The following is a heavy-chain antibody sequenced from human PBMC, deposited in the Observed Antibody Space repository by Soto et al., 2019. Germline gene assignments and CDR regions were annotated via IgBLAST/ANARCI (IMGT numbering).Heavy chain of an antibody. Sequence: PGGSLTLSCAASGFTFSSYGMHWVRQAPGKGLEWVAVIWYDGSSKYYADSVNGRFTISRDNSKNTLYLQMNSLRAEGTAVYYCGRGTSRYCNGGSCYLLEYWGQGTMVTVSS. CDR2: IWYDGSSK. CDR3: GRGTSRYCNGGSCYLLEY. V-gene: IGHV3-33*01. D-gene: IGHD2-15*01. CDR1: GFTFSSYG. J-gene: IGHJ4*02.